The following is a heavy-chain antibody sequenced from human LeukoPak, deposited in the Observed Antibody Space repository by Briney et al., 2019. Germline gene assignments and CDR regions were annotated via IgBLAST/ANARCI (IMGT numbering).Heavy chain of an antibody. D-gene: IGHD2-21*01. CDR3: AKDQGDGGDWFDP. V-gene: IGHV3-23*01. CDR1: GFMFSSYA. J-gene: IGHJ5*02. CDR2: ISGSGGST. Sequence: GGSLRLSCAASGFMFSSYAMSWVRQAPGKGLEWVSTISGSGGSTYYADSVKGRFTISRDNSKNTLYLQMNSLRAEDTAAYYCAKDQGDGGDWFDPWGQGTLVTVSS.